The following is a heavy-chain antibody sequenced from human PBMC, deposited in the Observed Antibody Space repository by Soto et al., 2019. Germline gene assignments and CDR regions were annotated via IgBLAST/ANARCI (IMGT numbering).Heavy chain of an antibody. CDR1: GFTFSSYT. Sequence: GGSLRLSCAASGFTFSSYTMTWVRQAQGKGLEWVSSISSRGSYINSADSLKGRFTISRDNAKNSLYLQMNSLRAEDTAVFYCARDSGYSSGSYWGQGTLVTVSS. J-gene: IGHJ4*02. CDR2: ISSRGSYI. CDR3: ARDSGYSSGSY. D-gene: IGHD6-19*01. V-gene: IGHV3-21*01.